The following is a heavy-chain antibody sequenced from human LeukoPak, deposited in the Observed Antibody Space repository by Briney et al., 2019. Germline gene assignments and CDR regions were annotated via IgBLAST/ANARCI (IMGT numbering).Heavy chain of an antibody. D-gene: IGHD3-22*01. CDR1: GFTFGYYW. J-gene: IGHJ4*02. V-gene: IGHV3-7*05. CDR3: ARYLYDSSSLDY. CDR2: IEGDGSDK. Sequence: GGSLRLSCAASGFTFGYYWMSWVRQAPGKGLEWVANIEGDGSDKYYEDHVKGRFTISRDNAKNSLYLQMNSLRAEDTAVYYCARYLYDSSSLDYWGQGTLVSVPS.